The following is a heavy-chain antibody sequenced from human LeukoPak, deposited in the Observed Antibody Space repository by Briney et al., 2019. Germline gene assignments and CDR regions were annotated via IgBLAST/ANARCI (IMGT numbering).Heavy chain of an antibody. J-gene: IGHJ4*02. CDR3: ARDTLRGYYDSSGYDY. D-gene: IGHD3-22*01. CDR2: TSSSGGTT. V-gene: IGHV3-11*01. CDR1: GFTFSDHY. Sequence: GGSLRLSCAASGFTFSDHYMSWIRQAPGRRLEWLSYTSSSGGTTFYADSVQGRFTISRDNAKNSLYLQMNSLRAEDTAVYYCARDTLRGYYDSSGYDYWGQGTLVTVSS.